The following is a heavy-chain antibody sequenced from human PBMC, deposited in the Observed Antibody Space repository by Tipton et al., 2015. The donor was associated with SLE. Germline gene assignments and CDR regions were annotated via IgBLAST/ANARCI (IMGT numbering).Heavy chain of an antibody. CDR2: IDDSGST. J-gene: IGHJ6*03. Sequence: LRLSCTVSGGSISDYYWSWIRQPPGKGLEWIGYIDDSGSTNYNPSLKNRVTISVDTSKNQFSLRLTSVTAADTAVYFCGRGDMVVVPAAGGGYYYYMDVWGKGTTVTVSS. V-gene: IGHV4-59*01. CDR3: GRGDMVVVPAAGGGYYYYMDV. CDR1: GGSISDYY. D-gene: IGHD2-2*01.